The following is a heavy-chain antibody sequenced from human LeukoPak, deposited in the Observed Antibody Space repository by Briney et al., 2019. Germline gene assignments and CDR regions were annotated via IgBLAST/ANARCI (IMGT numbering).Heavy chain of an antibody. CDR3: AQIKGGDYYGSGTYNGVDY. V-gene: IGHV4-39*01. CDR1: GGSISSSSYF. Sequence: SETLSLTCTVSGGSISSSSYFWGGIRQPPGKGLECIGAIYYSGSTYYNPSLKSRVTISVDTSKNQFSLKLASVTAADTAVYYCAQIKGGDYYGSGTYNGVDYWGQGTLVTVSS. J-gene: IGHJ4*02. CDR2: IYYSGST. D-gene: IGHD3-10*01.